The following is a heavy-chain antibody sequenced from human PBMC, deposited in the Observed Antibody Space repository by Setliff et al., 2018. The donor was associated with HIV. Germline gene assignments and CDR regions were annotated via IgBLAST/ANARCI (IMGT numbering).Heavy chain of an antibody. CDR1: GFTFSRYA. J-gene: IGHJ4*02. CDR2: TT. D-gene: IGHD3-10*02. V-gene: IGHV3-23*04. Sequence: RLSCAASGFTFSRYAMSWVRQAPGKGLEWVSTTTYYADSVKGRFTISRDNSKSTLYLQMNSLRVEDTAVYYCARGPGSNNFYVGDYWGQGALVTVSS. CDR3: ARGPGSNNFYVGDY.